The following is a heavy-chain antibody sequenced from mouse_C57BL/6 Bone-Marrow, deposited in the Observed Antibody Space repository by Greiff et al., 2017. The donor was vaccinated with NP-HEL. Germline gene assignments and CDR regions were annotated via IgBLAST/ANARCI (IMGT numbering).Heavy chain of an antibody. CDR3: ARFSGSSYGGAMDY. D-gene: IGHD1-1*01. Sequence: QVQLQQSGAELARPGASVKMSCKASGYTFTSYTMHWVKQRPGQGLAWIGYINPSSGYTKYNQKFKDKATLTADKSSSTAYMQLSSLTSEDSAVYYYARFSGSSYGGAMDYWGQGTSVTVSS. CDR2: INPSSGYT. J-gene: IGHJ4*01. V-gene: IGHV1-4*01. CDR1: GYTFTSYT.